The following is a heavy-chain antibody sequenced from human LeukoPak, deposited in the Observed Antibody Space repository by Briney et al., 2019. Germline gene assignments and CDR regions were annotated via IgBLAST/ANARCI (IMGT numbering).Heavy chain of an antibody. CDR1: GGSISSYY. CDR3: ARVSEYSSSWADWYFDL. D-gene: IGHD6-13*01. Sequence: SETLSLTCTVSGGSISSYYWSWIRQPPGKGLEWIGYIYYSGSTNYNPCLKSRVTISVDTSKNQFSLKLSSVTAADTAVYYCARVSEYSSSWADWYFDLWGRGTLVTVSS. V-gene: IGHV4-59*01. J-gene: IGHJ2*01. CDR2: IYYSGST.